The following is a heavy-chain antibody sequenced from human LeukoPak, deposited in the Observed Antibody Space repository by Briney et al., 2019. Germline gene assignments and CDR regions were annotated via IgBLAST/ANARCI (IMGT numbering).Heavy chain of an antibody. J-gene: IGHJ4*02. CDR1: GISFNNYG. CDR3: AKVISSYSGYDSY. D-gene: IGHD5-12*01. V-gene: IGHV3-23*01. CDR2: ISNGGHHT. Sequence: GGSLRLSCAASGISFNNYGMSWVRQAPGKGLEWVSSISNGGHHTYYADSVRGRFTISRDNSKNTLYLQTDSLRAADTAVYYCAKVISSYSGYDSYWGQGTLVTVSS.